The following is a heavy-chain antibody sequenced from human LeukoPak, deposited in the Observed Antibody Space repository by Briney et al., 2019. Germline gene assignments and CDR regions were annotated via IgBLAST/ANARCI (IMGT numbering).Heavy chain of an antibody. Sequence: GGSLRLSCAASSFTPSSHGMTWVRQAPGQGLEWISTIDSSATSTYCADSVKGRFTISRDNSMNTFFLQMNSLRAEDTALYYCARILLTGTGRGYSDYWGQGVLVTVSS. CDR3: ARILLTGTGRGYSDY. V-gene: IGHV3-23*05. D-gene: IGHD1-7*01. CDR2: IDSSATST. CDR1: SFTPSSHG. J-gene: IGHJ4*02.